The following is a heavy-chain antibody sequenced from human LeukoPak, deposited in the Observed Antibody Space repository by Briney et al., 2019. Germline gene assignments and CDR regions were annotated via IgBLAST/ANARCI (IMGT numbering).Heavy chain of an antibody. D-gene: IGHD2-2*01. CDR3: ARGGYCSSSVCYSLNAFDI. CDR2: ISSSGTPI. V-gene: IGHV3-48*04. CDR1: GFTFSDYI. J-gene: IGHJ3*02. Sequence: GGSLRLSCAASGFTFSDYIMNWVRQAPGKGLEWVSYISSSGTPIYYADSVKGRFTISRDNAKNSLYLQMNSLRAEDTAVYYCARGGYCSSSVCYSLNAFDIWGQGTMFTVSS.